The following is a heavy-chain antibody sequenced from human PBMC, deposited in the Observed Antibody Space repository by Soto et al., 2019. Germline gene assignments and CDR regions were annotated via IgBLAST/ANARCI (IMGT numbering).Heavy chain of an antibody. Sequence: EVQLLESGGGLVQPGGSLRLSCAASGFTFSSYAVSWVRQAPGKGPEWISSIRGSGSTIYYADSVKGRFTISRDNSKNTLYLQRSSLKAEDTAVYYGAKVFYYYDSSCYYYFDYWGQGTLVTVSS. CDR3: AKVFYYYDSSCYYYFDY. D-gene: IGHD3-22*01. J-gene: IGHJ4*02. CDR1: GFTFSSYA. CDR2: IRGSGSTI. V-gene: IGHV3-23*01.